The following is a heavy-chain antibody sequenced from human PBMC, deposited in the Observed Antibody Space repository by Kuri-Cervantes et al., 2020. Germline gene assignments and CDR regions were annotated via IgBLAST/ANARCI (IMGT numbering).Heavy chain of an antibody. CDR3: ARNYGDYVAYWYFDL. CDR1: GYTFTSYD. Sequence: ALVKVSCKASGYTFTSYDINWVRQATGQGLEWMGWMNPNSGNTGYAQKFQGRVTMTRNTSISTAYMELSSLRSEDTAVYYCARNYGDYVAYWYFDLWGRGTLVTVSS. J-gene: IGHJ2*01. V-gene: IGHV1-8*01. CDR2: MNPNSGNT. D-gene: IGHD4-17*01.